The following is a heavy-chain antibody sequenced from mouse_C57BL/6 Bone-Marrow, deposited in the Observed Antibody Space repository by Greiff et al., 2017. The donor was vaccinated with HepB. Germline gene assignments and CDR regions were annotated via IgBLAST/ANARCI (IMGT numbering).Heavy chain of an antibody. Sequence: EVMLVESGGGLAKPGGSLKLSCAASGFTFSSYAMSWVRQTPEKRLEWVATISDGGSYTYYPDNVKGRFTISRDNAKNNLYLQMSHLKSEDTAMYYCARDLTGTRDYWGQGTTLTVSS. D-gene: IGHD4-1*01. J-gene: IGHJ2*01. CDR1: GFTFSSYA. CDR2: ISDGGSYT. V-gene: IGHV5-4*01. CDR3: ARDLTGTRDY.